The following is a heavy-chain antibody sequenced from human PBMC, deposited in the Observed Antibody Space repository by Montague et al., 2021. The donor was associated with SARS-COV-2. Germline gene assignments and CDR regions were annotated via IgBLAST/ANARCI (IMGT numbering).Heavy chain of an antibody. CDR1: GDSVLRLGRG. V-gene: IGHV6-1*01. D-gene: IGHD7-27*01. J-gene: IGHJ6*02. Sequence: CAISGDSVLRLGRGSDWHRSEPQSRSDRLGRIFFESEWNYHYADSVKSRGTIDPDTSKNQVSLQLRSVTPEDTAVYFCARVRHLGRGRDVWGQGTTVNV. CDR3: ARVRHLGRGRDV. CDR2: IFFESEWNY.